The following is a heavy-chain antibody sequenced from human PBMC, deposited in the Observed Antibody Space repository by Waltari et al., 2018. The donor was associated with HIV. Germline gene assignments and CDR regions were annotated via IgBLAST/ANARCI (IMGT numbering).Heavy chain of an antibody. Sequence: EEQLVESGGGLVKPGGSLRLSCAVSGLPFSSYHINWVRQAPGKGLEWVSYISSSGDDIYYADSVKGRFTISRDNANNSLFLQMSSLRAEDTAVYYCAKFTSCRGNTCSYGMQVWGQGTTVIVS. CDR2: ISSSGDDI. V-gene: IGHV3-21*06. CDR1: GLPFSSYH. CDR3: AKFTSCRGNTCSYGMQV. D-gene: IGHD2-2*01. J-gene: IGHJ6*02.